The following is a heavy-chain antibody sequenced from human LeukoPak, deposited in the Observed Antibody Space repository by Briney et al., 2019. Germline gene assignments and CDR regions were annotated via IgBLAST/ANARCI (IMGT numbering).Heavy chain of an antibody. D-gene: IGHD6-13*01. CDR2: IIPIFGTA. CDR3: AKAPLQAAGIVDY. J-gene: IGHJ4*02. CDR1: GGTFSSYA. Sequence: ASVKVSCKASGGTFSSYAISWVRQAPGQGLEWMGGIIPIFGTANYAQKFQGRVTITTDESTSTAYMELSSLRSEDTAVYYCAKAPLQAAGIVDYWGQGTLVTVSS. V-gene: IGHV1-69*05.